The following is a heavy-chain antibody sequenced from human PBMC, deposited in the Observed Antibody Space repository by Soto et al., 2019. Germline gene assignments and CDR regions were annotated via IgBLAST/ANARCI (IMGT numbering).Heavy chain of an antibody. CDR3: ARDRRCWYLYP. CDR1: GFTFSSYS. Sequence: EVQLVESGGGLVQPWGSLRLSCAASGFTFSSYSMNWVRQAPGKGLEWVSYISSSTHTIYYADSVKGRFTISRGNAKDSLDPQMNSLRDEEPAVYSRARDRRCWYLYPWGQGTMVTVSS. D-gene: IGHD6-13*01. V-gene: IGHV3-48*02. CDR2: ISSSTHTI. J-gene: IGHJ5*02.